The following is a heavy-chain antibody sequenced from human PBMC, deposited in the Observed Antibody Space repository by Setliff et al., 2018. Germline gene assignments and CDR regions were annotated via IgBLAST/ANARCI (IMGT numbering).Heavy chain of an antibody. J-gene: IGHJ2*01. CDR1: GGSFSGYQ. CDR3: ARAQVVFAISAPVWYFEL. Sequence: SETLSLTCVVYGGSFSGYQWSWIRQSPGKGLEWIGEINHSGSTNYNPSLKSRVSMSVEKSKNQFSPKLTSVTAADTAVYYCARAQVVFAISAPVWYFELWGRGTQVTVSS. D-gene: IGHD2-21*01. V-gene: IGHV4-34*01. CDR2: INHSGST.